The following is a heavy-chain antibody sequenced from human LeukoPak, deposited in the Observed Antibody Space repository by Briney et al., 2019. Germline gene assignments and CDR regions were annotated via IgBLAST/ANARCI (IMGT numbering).Heavy chain of an antibody. V-gene: IGHV3-48*04. CDR1: GFIFSSYT. D-gene: IGHD2-15*01. CDR2: ISSSGFNI. J-gene: IGHJ5*02. CDR3: AGQSRLGYCSGGSCYSQPFDP. Sequence: GGSLRLSCAASGFIFSSYTVNWVRQAPGKGLEWVSYISSSGFNIYYADSVKGRFTISRDNAKNSLYLQMNSLRAEDTAVYYCAGQSRLGYCSGGSCYSQPFDPWGQGTLVTVSS.